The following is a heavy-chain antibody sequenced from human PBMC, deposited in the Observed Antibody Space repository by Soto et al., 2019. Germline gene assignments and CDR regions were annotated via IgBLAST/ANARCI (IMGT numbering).Heavy chain of an antibody. CDR1: GFSFSSYA. CDR2: ISPSGDAT. V-gene: IGHV3-23*01. J-gene: IGHJ6*02. CDR3: ARGLKKYYGVDV. D-gene: IGHD2-21*01. Sequence: PGGSLRLSCAASGFSFSSYAMTWARQAPGKGLEWVSSISPSGDATYYTDSVKGRFTISRDNAKNTLYLQMNSLGAEDTAVYYCARGLKKYYGVDVWGQGTTVTVSS.